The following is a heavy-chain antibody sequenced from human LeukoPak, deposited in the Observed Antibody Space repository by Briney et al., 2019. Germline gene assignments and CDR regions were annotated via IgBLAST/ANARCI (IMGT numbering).Heavy chain of an antibody. J-gene: IGHJ4*02. D-gene: IGHD2-15*01. CDR3: ARGAPNLGYCSGGSCYHFDY. Sequence: ASVKVSCKASGYTFTSYDINWVRQATGQGLEWMGWMNPNSGNTGYAQKFQGRVTMTRNTSISTPYMELSSLRSEDTAVYYCARGAPNLGYCSGGSCYHFDYWGQGTLVTVSP. V-gene: IGHV1-8*01. CDR1: GYTFTSYD. CDR2: MNPNSGNT.